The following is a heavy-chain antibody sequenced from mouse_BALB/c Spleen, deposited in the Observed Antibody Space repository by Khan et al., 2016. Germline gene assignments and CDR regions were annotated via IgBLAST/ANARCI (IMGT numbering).Heavy chain of an antibody. D-gene: IGHD1-1*01. CDR3: ASYYGSSYDSFRY. J-gene: IGHJ2*01. CDR1: GYTFTSYW. Sequence: QVQLQQSGAERARPGASGKLSCKAAGYTFTSYWMQGVKQRPGQGLEWIWAIYPGDGDTRYTQKFKGKATLTADKSSSTAYMQLSSLASDYSAVYYCASYYGSSYDSFRYWGQGTTLTVFS. CDR2: IYPGDGDT. V-gene: IGHV1-87*01.